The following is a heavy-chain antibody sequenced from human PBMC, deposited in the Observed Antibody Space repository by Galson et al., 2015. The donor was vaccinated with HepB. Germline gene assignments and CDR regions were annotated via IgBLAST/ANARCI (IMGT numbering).Heavy chain of an antibody. J-gene: IGHJ4*02. CDR3: AKSLGSSGYYPIDY. Sequence: SVKVSCKASGGTFSSYAISWVRQAPGQGLEWMGWINPNSGGTNYAQKFQGRVTMTRDTSISTAYMELSRLRSDDTAVYYCAKSLGSSGYYPIDYWGQGTLVTVSS. CDR1: GGTFSSYA. D-gene: IGHD3-22*01. V-gene: IGHV1-2*02. CDR2: INPNSGGT.